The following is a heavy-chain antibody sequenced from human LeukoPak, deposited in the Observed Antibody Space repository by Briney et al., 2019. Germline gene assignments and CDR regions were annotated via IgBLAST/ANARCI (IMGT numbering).Heavy chain of an antibody. CDR3: AKGYGSGMLS. CDR2: IRYDGSNK. V-gene: IGHV3-30*02. Sequence: SGGSLRLSCAASGFIFNTYVIHWVRQAPGKGLEWVAFIRYDGSNKYYADSVKGRFTISRDNSKNTLYLQMNSLRAEDTAVYYCAKGYGSGMLSWGQGTLVTVSS. D-gene: IGHD3-10*01. J-gene: IGHJ4*02. CDR1: GFIFNTYV.